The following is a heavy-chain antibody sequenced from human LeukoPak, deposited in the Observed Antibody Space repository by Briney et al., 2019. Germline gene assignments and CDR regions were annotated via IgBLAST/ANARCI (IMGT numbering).Heavy chain of an antibody. Sequence: GESLKISCKGSGYSFTSYWIGWVRQMPGKGLEWMGIIYPGDSDSRYSPSFQGQVTISADKSISTAYLQWSNLKASDTAMYYCLAYYYDSSGSHFDYWGQGTLVTVSS. V-gene: IGHV5-51*01. J-gene: IGHJ4*02. D-gene: IGHD3-22*01. CDR2: IYPGDSDS. CDR1: GYSFTSYW. CDR3: LAYYYDSSGSHFDY.